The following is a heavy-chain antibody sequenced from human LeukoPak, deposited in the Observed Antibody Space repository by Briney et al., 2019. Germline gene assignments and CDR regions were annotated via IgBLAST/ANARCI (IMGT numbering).Heavy chain of an antibody. CDR1: GFTVSRNY. CDR3: ARVTVGEQQLWVYYYYYMDV. V-gene: IGHV3-66*01. D-gene: IGHD6-13*01. CDR2: IYSGGST. Sequence: GGSLRLSCAASGFTVSRNYMSWVRQAPGKGLGLDSVIYSGGSTYYADSVKGRFTISRDNSKNTLYLQMNSLRAEDTAVYYCARVTVGEQQLWVYYYYYMDVWGKGTTVTISS. J-gene: IGHJ6*03.